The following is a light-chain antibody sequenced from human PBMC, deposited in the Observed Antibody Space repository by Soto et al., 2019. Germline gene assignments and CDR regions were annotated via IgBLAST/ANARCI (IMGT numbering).Light chain of an antibody. CDR1: QTVSSSY. CDR2: GAS. CDR3: QQYGSSFT. Sequence: EIVLTQSPGTLSLSPGERATLSCRASQTVSSSYLAWHQQKPGQAPRLLIYGASSRATGIPDRFSGSGSETDFTLTISRLEPEDSAVYYCQQYGSSFTFGQGTKLEIK. J-gene: IGKJ2*01. V-gene: IGKV3-20*01.